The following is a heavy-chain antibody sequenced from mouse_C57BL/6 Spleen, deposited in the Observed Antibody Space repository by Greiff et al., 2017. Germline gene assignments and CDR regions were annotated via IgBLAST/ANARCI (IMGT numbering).Heavy chain of an antibody. CDR1: GFTFSDAW. CDR2: IRNKANNHAT. J-gene: IGHJ2*01. Sequence: EVKLQASGGGLVQPGGSMKLSCAASGFTFSDAWMDWVRPSPEKGLEWVAEIRNKANNHATYYAESVIGRFTISRDDSKIRCYLRMNILRAEDTGIYYCTSRDYGGQGTTLTVSS. V-gene: IGHV6-6*01. CDR3: TSRDY.